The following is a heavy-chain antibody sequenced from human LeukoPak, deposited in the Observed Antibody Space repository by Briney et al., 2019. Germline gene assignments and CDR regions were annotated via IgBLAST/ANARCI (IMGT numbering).Heavy chain of an antibody. CDR1: GGSISSVDYY. J-gene: IGHJ4*02. CDR2: IYYSGST. Sequence: PSQTLSLTCTVSGGSISSVDYYWSWIRQPPGKGLEWIGYIYYSGSTYYNPSLTSRLTISVDTSKNQLSLKLSSVTAADTAVYYCARARGGAGDPVEYWGQGTPVTVSS. V-gene: IGHV4-30-4*01. CDR3: ARARGGAGDPVEY. D-gene: IGHD2-21*02.